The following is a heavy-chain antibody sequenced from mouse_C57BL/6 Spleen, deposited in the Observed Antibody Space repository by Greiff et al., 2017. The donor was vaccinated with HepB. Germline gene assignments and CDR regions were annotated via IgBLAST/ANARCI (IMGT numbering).Heavy chain of an antibody. D-gene: IGHD1-1*01. CDR2: IYPGSGNT. V-gene: IGHV1-76*01. CDR3: ARGHYYGSSYNYFDY. J-gene: IGHJ2*01. Sequence: QVQLQQSGAELVRPGASVKLSCKASGYTFTDYYINWVKQRPGQGLEWIARIYPGSGNTYYNEKFKGKATLTAEKSSSTAYMQLSSLTSEDSAVYFCARGHYYGSSYNYFDYWGQGTTLTVSS. CDR1: GYTFTDYY.